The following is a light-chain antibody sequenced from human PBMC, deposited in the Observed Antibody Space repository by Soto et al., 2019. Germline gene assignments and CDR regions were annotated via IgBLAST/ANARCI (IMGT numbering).Light chain of an antibody. Sequence: QSALTQPASVSGSPGQSITISCTGTSSDVGSYNLVSWYQQYPGKAPKLMIYEGSKRPSGISNRFSGSKSGNTASLTISGLQADDEADYYCCSYAGSNTYVVFGGGTKLTVL. CDR1: SSDVGSYNL. CDR2: EGS. V-gene: IGLV2-23*01. J-gene: IGLJ2*01. CDR3: CSYAGSNTYVV.